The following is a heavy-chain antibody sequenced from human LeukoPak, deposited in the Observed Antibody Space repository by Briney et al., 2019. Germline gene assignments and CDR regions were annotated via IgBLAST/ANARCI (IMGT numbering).Heavy chain of an antibody. Sequence: ASVKVSCKASGYTFTSYGISWVRQAPGQGLEWMGWISAYNGNTNYVQKLQGRVTMTTDTSTSTAYMELRRLRSDDTAVYYCARALYYDSSGYYVHYFDYWGQGTLVTVSS. V-gene: IGHV1-18*01. CDR1: GYTFTSYG. CDR3: ARALYYDSSGYYVHYFDY. CDR2: ISAYNGNT. J-gene: IGHJ4*02. D-gene: IGHD3-22*01.